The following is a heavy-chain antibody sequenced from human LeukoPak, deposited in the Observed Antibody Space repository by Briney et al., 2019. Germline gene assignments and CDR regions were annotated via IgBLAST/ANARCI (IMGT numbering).Heavy chain of an antibody. CDR3: AASIASSSESFDL. CDR2: INPSGST. CDR1: GGSFSGYY. D-gene: IGHD6-6*01. V-gene: IGHV4-34*01. Sequence: SETLSLTCAVYGGSFSGYYWSWIRQPPGKGLEWIGEINPSGSTNYNPSLRSRVTISVDTSKNQFSLKLSSVTAADTAVYYCAASIASSSESFDLWGQGTLVTVSS. J-gene: IGHJ5*02.